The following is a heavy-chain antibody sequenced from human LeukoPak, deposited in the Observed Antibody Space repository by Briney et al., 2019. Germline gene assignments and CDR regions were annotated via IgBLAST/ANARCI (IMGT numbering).Heavy chain of an antibody. CDR1: GYTFTGYY. CDR3: ARDPTPKDNRAQYYDFWSGYPYFDY. J-gene: IGHJ4*02. V-gene: IGHV1-2*02. D-gene: IGHD3-3*01. CDR2: INPDSGGT. Sequence: GASVKVSCKASGYTFTGYYMHWVRQAPGQGLEWMGWINPDSGGTNYAQKFQGRVTMTRDTSISTAYMELSRLRSDDTAVYYCARDPTPKDNRAQYYDFWSGYPYFDYWGQGTLVTVSS.